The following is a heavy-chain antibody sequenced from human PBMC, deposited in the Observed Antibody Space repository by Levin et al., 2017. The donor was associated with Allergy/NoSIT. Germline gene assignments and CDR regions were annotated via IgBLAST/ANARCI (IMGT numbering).Heavy chain of an antibody. V-gene: IGHV3-23*01. CDR3: AARTGTLPYYFDY. CDR1: GFTLSSYG. Sequence: PGGSLRLSCVASGFTLSSYGMSWVRQAPGKGLEWVSSITGGVGNTHHADSVKGRFTISRDSSRNTLYLQMNSLRAEDTALYYCAARTGTLPYYFDYWGQGTLVTVSA. CDR2: ITGGVGNT. J-gene: IGHJ4*02.